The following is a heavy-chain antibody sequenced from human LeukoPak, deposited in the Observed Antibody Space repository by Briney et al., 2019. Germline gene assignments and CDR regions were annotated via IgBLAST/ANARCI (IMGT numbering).Heavy chain of an antibody. CDR2: MNPNTGNT. CDR1: GYTFTSYD. CDR3: AREASSGYPVDY. D-gene: IGHD3-22*01. V-gene: IGHV1-8*01. J-gene: IGHJ4*02. Sequence: ASVKVSCKASGYTFTSYDINWVRQATGQGLEWMGWMNPNTGNTGYAQKFQGRVTMTTDTSTSTAYMELRSLRSDDTAVYYCAREASSGYPVDYWGQGTLVTVSS.